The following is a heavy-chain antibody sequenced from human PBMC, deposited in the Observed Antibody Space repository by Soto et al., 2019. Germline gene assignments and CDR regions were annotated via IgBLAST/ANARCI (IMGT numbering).Heavy chain of an antibody. CDR1: GGSFSGYY. J-gene: IGHJ6*03. CDR2: INHSGST. CDR3: ARERCYNCWKVGTKSTGHYYYYMDV. D-gene: IGHD2-8*01. Sequence: SETLSLTCAVYGGSFSGYYWSWIRQPPGKGLEWIGEINHSGSTNYNPSLKSRVTISVDTSKNQFSLKLSSVTAADTAVYYCARERCYNCWKVGTKSTGHYYYYMDVWGKGTTVTVSS. V-gene: IGHV4-34*01.